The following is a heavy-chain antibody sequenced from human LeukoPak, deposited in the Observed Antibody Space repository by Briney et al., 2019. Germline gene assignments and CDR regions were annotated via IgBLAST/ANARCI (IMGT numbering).Heavy chain of an antibody. D-gene: IGHD6-19*01. CDR3: ARVSGSGGLLDAFDI. Sequence: PSETLSLTCTVSGGSISSYYWSWIRQPPGKGLEWIGYIYYSGSTNYNPSLKSRVTISVDTSKNQFSLKLSSVTAADTAVYYCARVSGSGGLLDAFDIWGQGTMVTASS. CDR1: GGSISSYY. CDR2: IYYSGST. V-gene: IGHV4-59*01. J-gene: IGHJ3*02.